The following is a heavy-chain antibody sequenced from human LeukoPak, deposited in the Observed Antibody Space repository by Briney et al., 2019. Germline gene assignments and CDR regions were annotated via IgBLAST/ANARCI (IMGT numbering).Heavy chain of an antibody. D-gene: IGHD1-1*01. Sequence: ASVKVSCKVSGYTLTELSIHWVRQAPGKGLEWMGGVNPEDGETIYAQKFQGRVTMTEDTPIDTTYMEVSSLRSEDTAVYFCAIAQNWKAGWFDPWGQGTLVTVSS. CDR2: VNPEDGET. CDR3: AIAQNWKAGWFDP. V-gene: IGHV1-24*01. J-gene: IGHJ5*02. CDR1: GYTLTELS.